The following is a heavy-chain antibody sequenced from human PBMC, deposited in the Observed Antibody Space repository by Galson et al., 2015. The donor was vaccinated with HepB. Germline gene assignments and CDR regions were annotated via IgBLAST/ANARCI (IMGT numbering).Heavy chain of an antibody. CDR1: GFTFGDYA. CDR3: TRDLQYYDILTGYYTLDY. D-gene: IGHD3-9*01. J-gene: IGHJ4*02. V-gene: IGHV3-49*03. Sequence: SLRLSCAASGFTFGDYAMSWFRQAPGKGLEWVGFIRSKAYGGTTEYAASVKGRFTIARDDSKSIAYLQMNSLKTEDTAVYYCTRDLQYYDILTGYYTLDYWGQGTLVTVSS. CDR2: IRSKAYGGTT.